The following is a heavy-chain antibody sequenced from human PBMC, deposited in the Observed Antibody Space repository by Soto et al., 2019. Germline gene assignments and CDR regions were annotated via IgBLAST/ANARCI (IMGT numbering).Heavy chain of an antibody. CDR3: AKPYDYIWGSDRPLDYFDY. J-gene: IGHJ4*02. V-gene: IGHV3-23*01. CDR1: GFTFSSYA. CDR2: ISGSGGST. Sequence: EVQLLESGGGLVQPGGCLRLSCAASGFTFSSYAMSWVRQAPGKGLEWVSAISGSGGSTYYADSVKGRFTISRDNSKNTLYLQMNSLRAEDTAVYYCAKPYDYIWGSDRPLDYFDYWGQGTLVTVSS. D-gene: IGHD3-16*02.